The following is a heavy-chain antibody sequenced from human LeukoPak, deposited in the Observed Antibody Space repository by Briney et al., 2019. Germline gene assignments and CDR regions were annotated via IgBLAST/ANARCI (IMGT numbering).Heavy chain of an antibody. CDR3: ARENGYKYDY. CDR1: GGSFSGYY. J-gene: IGHJ4*02. D-gene: IGHD5-24*01. CDR2: INQSGST. Sequence: ASETLSLTCAVYGGSFSGYYWSWIRQPPGKGLEWIGEINQSGSTNYNPSLKSRVTISVDTSKNQFSLKLRSVTAADTAVYYCARENGYKYDYWGQGTLVTVSS. V-gene: IGHV4-34*01.